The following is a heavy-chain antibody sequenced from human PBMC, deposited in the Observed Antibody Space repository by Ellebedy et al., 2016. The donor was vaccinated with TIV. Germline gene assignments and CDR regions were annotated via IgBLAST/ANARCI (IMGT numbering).Heavy chain of an antibody. CDR3: ARWGGSGGRFQGPYDF. D-gene: IGHD2-15*01. CDR1: GFTFSSYA. Sequence: PGGSLRLSCVASGFTFSSYAMSWVRQAPGKGLEWVSTISDSGNTHYADSVKGRFTISRDNSKKTLYLQMNSLRSEDTAVYYCARWGGSGGRFQGPYDFWGQGTLVAVSS. CDR2: ISDSGNT. V-gene: IGHV3-23*01. J-gene: IGHJ4*02.